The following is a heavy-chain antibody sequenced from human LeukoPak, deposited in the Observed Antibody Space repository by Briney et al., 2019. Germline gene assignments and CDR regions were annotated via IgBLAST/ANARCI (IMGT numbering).Heavy chain of an antibody. CDR3: ARGWGSGSLLN. V-gene: IGHV4-34*01. CDR1: GGSFSGYY. D-gene: IGHD3-10*01. CDR2: ISHSGST. J-gene: IGHJ4*02. Sequence: PSETLALTCAVYGGSFSGYYWSWIRQPPGKGLEWIGEISHSGSTKYKPSLKTRVTISLDTSNNRFSLNLTSVTAADTAVYYCARGWGSGSLLNWGQGALVTVSS.